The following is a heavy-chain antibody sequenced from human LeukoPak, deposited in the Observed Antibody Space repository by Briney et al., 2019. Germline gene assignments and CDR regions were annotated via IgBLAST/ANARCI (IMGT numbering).Heavy chain of an antibody. V-gene: IGHV3-21*01. CDR3: AGDLSGWTAG. Sequence: GGSLRLSCVVSGFTFSSNNMSWVRQAPGKGLEWVSSISSSSSNIYYADSVKGRFTISSGTVKKSFYLQMNSRRADATAVYYCAGDLSGWTAGWGQGTLVTVSS. J-gene: IGHJ1*01. CDR2: ISSSSSNI. D-gene: IGHD6-19*01. CDR1: GFTFSSNN.